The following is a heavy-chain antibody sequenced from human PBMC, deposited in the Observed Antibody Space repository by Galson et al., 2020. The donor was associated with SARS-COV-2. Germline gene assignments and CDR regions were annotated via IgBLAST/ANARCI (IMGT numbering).Heavy chain of an antibody. CDR3: ARARCSSTSCYNYYGMDV. CDR1: GGSISSGGYY. CDR2: IYYSGNT. D-gene: IGHD2-2*01. J-gene: IGHJ6*02. V-gene: IGHV4-31*03. Sequence: ETSETLSLTCTVSGGSISSGGYYWSWIRQHPGKGLEWIGYIYYSGNTYYNPYHKSRLTISVDTSKNPFSLKLSSVTAADTAVYYCARARCSSTSCYNYYGMDVWGQGTTVTVSS.